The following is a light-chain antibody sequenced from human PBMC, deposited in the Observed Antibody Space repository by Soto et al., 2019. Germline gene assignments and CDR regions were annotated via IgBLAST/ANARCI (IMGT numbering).Light chain of an antibody. CDR3: QQYGSSPNT. J-gene: IGKJ1*01. V-gene: IGKV3-20*01. CDR1: QSISSN. CDR2: GAS. Sequence: EIVMTQSPATLSVSPGERATLSCRASQSISSNLAWYQQKPGQAQRLLNYGASSRAAGIPDRFSGSGSRTYFTLTISGLEPEVFAVYYCQQYGSSPNTFGQGTKVDIK.